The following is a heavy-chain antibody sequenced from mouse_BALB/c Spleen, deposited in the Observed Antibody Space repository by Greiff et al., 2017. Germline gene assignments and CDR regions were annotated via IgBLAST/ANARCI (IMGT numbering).Heavy chain of an antibody. D-gene: IGHD5-5*01. V-gene: IGHV5-17*02. CDR2: ISSGSSTI. CDR1: GFTFSSFG. Sequence: EVKLVESGGDLVKPGGSLKLSCAASGFTFSSFGMHWVRQAPEKGLEWVAYISSGSSTIYYADTVKGRFTISRDNPKNTLFLQMTSLRSEDTAMFYCARGDYRFAYWGQGTLVTVSA. J-gene: IGHJ3*01. CDR3: ARGDYRFAY.